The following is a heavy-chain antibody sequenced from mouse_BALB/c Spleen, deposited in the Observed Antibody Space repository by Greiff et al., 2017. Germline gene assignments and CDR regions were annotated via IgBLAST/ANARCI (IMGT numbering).Heavy chain of an antibody. CDR2: IYPGGGYT. J-gene: IGHJ2*01. V-gene: IGHV1-63*02. Sequence: VQLQQSGAELVRPGTSVKISCKASGYTFTNYWLGWVKQRPGHGLEWIGDIYPGGGYTNYTEKFKVKATLTADTSSSTAYMQLSSLTSEDSAVYFCARWDDGYSLYYFDYWGQGTTLTVSS. CDR3: ARWDDGYSLYYFDY. CDR1: GYTFTNYW. D-gene: IGHD2-3*01.